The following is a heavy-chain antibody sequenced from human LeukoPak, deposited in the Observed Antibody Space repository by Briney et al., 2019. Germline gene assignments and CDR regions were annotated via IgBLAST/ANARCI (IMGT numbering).Heavy chain of an antibody. CDR2: ISSDGTST. CDR3: ARALYGGNSEVTY. J-gene: IGHJ4*02. D-gene: IGHD4-23*01. Sequence: GGSLRLSCAASGFTLSSYWMHWVRQAAGKGLVWVSRISSDGTSTSYADSVKGRFTISRDNAKNQLYLEMNSLRAEDTAVYYCARALYGGNSEVTYWGQGTLVTVSS. V-gene: IGHV3-74*01. CDR1: GFTLSSYW.